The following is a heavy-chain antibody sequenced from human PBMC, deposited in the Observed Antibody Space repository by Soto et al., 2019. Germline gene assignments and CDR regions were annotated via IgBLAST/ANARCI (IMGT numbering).Heavy chain of an antibody. CDR1: GSTFTSFS. J-gene: IGHJ6*02. CDR2: ISAYNGNT. D-gene: IGHD2-2*01. CDR3: ARAVPAAVYYYGMDV. Sequence: ASVNVCCKASGSTFTSFSIDPVLLAPGQGLEWMGWISAYNGNTNYAQKFQGRVTITADESTSTAYMELSSLRSEDTAVYYCARAVPAAVYYYGMDVWGQGTTFTVSS. V-gene: IGHV1-18*04.